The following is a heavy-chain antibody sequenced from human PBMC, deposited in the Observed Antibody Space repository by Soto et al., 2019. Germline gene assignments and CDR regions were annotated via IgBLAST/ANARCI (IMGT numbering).Heavy chain of an antibody. J-gene: IGHJ4*02. D-gene: IGHD2-15*01. Sequence: SDTLSLTCAVYGGSFSGYYWSWIRQPPGKGLEWIGEINHSGSTNYNPSLKSRVTISVDTSKNQFSLKLSSVTAADTAVYYCARSMVAAPDYWGQGTLVTVSS. CDR3: ARSMVAAPDY. CDR1: GGSFSGYY. V-gene: IGHV4-34*01. CDR2: INHSGST.